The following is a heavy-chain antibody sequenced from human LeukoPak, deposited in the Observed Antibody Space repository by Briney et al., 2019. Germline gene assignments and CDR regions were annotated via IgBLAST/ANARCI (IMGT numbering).Heavy chain of an antibody. Sequence: PSETLSLTCTVSGGSISSSSYYWGWIRQPPGKGLEWVGSIYYSGSTYYNPSLKSRVTISVDTSKNQFSLKLSSVTAADTAVYYCARDVHEVLWFGEYDVWGKGTTVTVSS. D-gene: IGHD3-10*01. J-gene: IGHJ6*04. V-gene: IGHV4-39*07. CDR2: IYYSGST. CDR3: ARDVHEVLWFGEYDV. CDR1: GGSISSSSYY.